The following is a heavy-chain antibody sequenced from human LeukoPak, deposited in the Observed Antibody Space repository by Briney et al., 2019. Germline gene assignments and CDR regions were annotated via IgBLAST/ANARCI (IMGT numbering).Heavy chain of an antibody. D-gene: IGHD1-26*01. Sequence: GGSLRLSCAASGFTFSGSAIHWVRQSSGKGLEWVGQIDKKDKGYATATAYAASVKGRFTIARDDSINTAYLQMKSLKTEDTALYYCTRDSGTYNWFDPWGQGTLVTVSS. CDR3: TRDSGTYNWFDP. CDR1: GFTFSGSA. J-gene: IGHJ5*02. V-gene: IGHV3-73*01. CDR2: IDKKDKGYATAT.